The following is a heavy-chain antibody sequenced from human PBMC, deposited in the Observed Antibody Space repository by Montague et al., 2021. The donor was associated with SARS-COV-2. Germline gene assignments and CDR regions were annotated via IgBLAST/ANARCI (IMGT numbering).Heavy chain of an antibody. CDR1: GDSDGSETAS. D-gene: IGHD6-13*01. Sequence: CAISGDSDGSETASWRWDRQTPEIDLHQLGRTYYRSKWNYDYAVSVKSRMTISPDTSKNQFSLQLSSVTPEDRAVYYCARDPRYSLSWSFDYWGQGTLVTVSS. CDR3: ARDPRYSLSWSFDY. CDR2: TYYRSKWNY. J-gene: IGHJ4*02. V-gene: IGHV6-1*01.